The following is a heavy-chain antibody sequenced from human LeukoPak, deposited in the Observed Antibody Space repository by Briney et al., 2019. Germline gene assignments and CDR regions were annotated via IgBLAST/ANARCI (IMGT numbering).Heavy chain of an antibody. CDR2: INPNSGGT. J-gene: IGHJ4*02. CDR3: ARSYYDSESFDY. V-gene: IGHV1-2*02. D-gene: IGHD3-22*01. Sequence: GASVKVSCKASGYTFTGYYMHWVRQAPGQGLEWMGWINPNSGGTNYAQKFQGRVTMTRDTSISTDYMELSRLRSDDTAVYYCARSYYDSESFDYWGQGTLVTVSS. CDR1: GYTFTGYY.